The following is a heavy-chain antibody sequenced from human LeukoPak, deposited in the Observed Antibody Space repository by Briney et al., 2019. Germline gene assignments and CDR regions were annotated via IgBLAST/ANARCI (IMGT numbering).Heavy chain of an antibody. D-gene: IGHD3-16*01. Sequence: EASVKVSCKASGYTFTNYYMVWVRQAPGQGLEWMGIINPSGGSTTYAQKFQGRVTVTRDTSTSIVYMELSSLRSEDTAIYYCARGGAGDMYNFFDPWGQGTLVTVSS. CDR2: INPSGGST. J-gene: IGHJ5*02. CDR3: ARGGAGDMYNFFDP. CDR1: GYTFTNYY. V-gene: IGHV1-46*01.